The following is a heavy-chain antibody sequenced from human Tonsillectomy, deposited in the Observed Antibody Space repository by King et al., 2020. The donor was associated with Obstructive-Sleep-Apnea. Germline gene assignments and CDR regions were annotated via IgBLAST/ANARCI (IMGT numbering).Heavy chain of an antibody. CDR2: IHTSGST. V-gene: IGHV4-4*07. CDR3: ATWKVRGVIQEY. D-gene: IGHD3-10*01. Sequence: QLQESGPGLVKPSETLSLTCTVSGGSISSYYWSWIRQPAGKGMEWIGRIHTSGSTNYNPSLKSRVIMSLDTSKNQFSLKLSSVTAADTAVYYCATWKVRGVIQEYWGQGTLVAVSS. CDR1: GGSISSYY. J-gene: IGHJ4*02.